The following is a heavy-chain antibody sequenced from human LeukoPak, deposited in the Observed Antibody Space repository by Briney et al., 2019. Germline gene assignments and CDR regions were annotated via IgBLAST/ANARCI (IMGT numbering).Heavy chain of an antibody. Sequence: GASVKVSCKASGYTFSIYYTHWVRQAPGQGLEWMGQISPSGTTTYAQKFQGRVTMTRDTSTSTVNMELSDLTSEDSAVYHCAKDSGAYGPDYWGQGTLLTVSS. CDR3: AKDSGAYGPDY. D-gene: IGHD3-10*01. V-gene: IGHV1-46*01. CDR1: GYTFSIYY. CDR2: ISPSGTT. J-gene: IGHJ4*02.